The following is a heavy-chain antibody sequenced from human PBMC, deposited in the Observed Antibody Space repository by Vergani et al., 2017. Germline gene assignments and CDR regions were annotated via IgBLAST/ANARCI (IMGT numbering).Heavy chain of an antibody. CDR3: ASSGEDRTYYDVWSGYYLLDY. CDR1: GGSFSGYY. D-gene: IGHD3-3*01. CDR2: INHSGST. Sequence: QVQLQQWGAGLLKPSETLSLTCAVYGGSFSGYYWSWIRQPPGKGLEWIGEINHSGSTNYNPSLKSRVTISVYTSKNQFSLKLGSVTAADTAVYYCASSGEDRTYYDVWSGYYLLDYWGQGTLVTVSS. J-gene: IGHJ4*02. V-gene: IGHV4-34*01.